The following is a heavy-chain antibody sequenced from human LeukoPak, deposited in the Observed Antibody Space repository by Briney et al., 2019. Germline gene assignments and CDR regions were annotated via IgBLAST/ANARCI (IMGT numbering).Heavy chain of an antibody. CDR2: IYTSGST. D-gene: IGHD3-22*01. J-gene: IGHJ4*02. V-gene: IGHV4-4*07. Sequence: SETLSLTCTVSGGSISSYHWSWIRQPAGKGLEWIGRIYTSGSTNYNPSLKSRVTMSVDTSKNQFSLKLSSVTAADTAVYYCARGRGAYYDSSGYYLKDYFDYWGQGTLVTVSS. CDR3: ARGRGAYYDSSGYYLKDYFDY. CDR1: GGSISSYH.